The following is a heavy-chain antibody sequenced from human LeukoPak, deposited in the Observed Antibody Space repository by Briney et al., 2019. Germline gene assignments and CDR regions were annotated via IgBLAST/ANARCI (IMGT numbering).Heavy chain of an antibody. CDR1: GFTFSSYA. J-gene: IGHJ5*02. CDR3: ALHHGSYYVGRWLDP. Sequence: GGSLRLSCAASGFTFSSYAMSWVRQAPGKGLEWVSGISGSSTYYADSVKGRFTISRDNSKNTLYLQMNSLRAEDTAVYSCALHHGSYYVGRWLDPWGQGTLVTVSS. CDR2: ISGSST. V-gene: IGHV3-23*01. D-gene: IGHD1-26*01.